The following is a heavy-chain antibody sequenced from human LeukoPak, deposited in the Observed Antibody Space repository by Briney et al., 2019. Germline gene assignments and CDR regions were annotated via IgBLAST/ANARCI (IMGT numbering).Heavy chain of an antibody. J-gene: IGHJ5*02. CDR2: ISAYNANT. Sequence: ASVKVSCKASGYTFSSYGIYWMRQAPGQGFEWLGWISAYNANTNYAQKLQGRVTMTTDTSTSTAYMELRSLRSDDTAVYYCARWRVPANWFDPWGQGTLVTVSS. V-gene: IGHV1-18*01. CDR3: ARWRVPANWFDP. D-gene: IGHD2-2*01. CDR1: GYTFSSYG.